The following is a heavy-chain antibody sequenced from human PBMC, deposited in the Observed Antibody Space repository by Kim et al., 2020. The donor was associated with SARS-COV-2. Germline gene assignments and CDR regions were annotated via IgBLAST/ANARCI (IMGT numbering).Heavy chain of an antibody. Sequence: GGSLRLSCAASGFTFSSYAMHWVRQAPGKGLEWVAVISYDGSNKYYADSVKGRFTISRDNSKNTLYLQMNSLRAEDTAVYYCARDSGYSSGWYDYYYMDVWGKGTTVTVSS. V-gene: IGHV3-30-3*01. CDR2: ISYDGSNK. D-gene: IGHD6-19*01. CDR3: ARDSGYSSGWYDYYYMDV. J-gene: IGHJ6*03. CDR1: GFTFSSYA.